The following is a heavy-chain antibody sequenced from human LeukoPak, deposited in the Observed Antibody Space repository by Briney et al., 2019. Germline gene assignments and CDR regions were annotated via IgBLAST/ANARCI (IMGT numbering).Heavy chain of an antibody. CDR3: ARMSYYDSSGDNWFDP. J-gene: IGHJ5*02. V-gene: IGHV1-46*01. Sequence: SCVASGFTFTSYYMHWVRQAPGQGLEWMGIINPSGGSTSYAQKFQGRVTMTRDTSISTAYMELSSLRSEDTAVYYCARMSYYDSSGDNWFDPWGQGTLVTVSS. CDR1: GFTFTSYY. D-gene: IGHD3-22*01. CDR2: INPSGGST.